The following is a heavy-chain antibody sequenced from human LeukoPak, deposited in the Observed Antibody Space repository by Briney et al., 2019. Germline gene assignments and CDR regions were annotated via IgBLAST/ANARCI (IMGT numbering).Heavy chain of an antibody. Sequence: SETLSLTCTVSGGSISSSSYYWGWIRQPPGKGLEWIGSIYYSGSTYYNPSLKSRVTISVDTSKNQFSLKLSSVTAADTAVYYCARSNEYSSRTFDPWGQGTLVTVSS. J-gene: IGHJ5*02. D-gene: IGHD6-6*01. CDR1: GGSISSSSYY. V-gene: IGHV4-39*07. CDR2: IYYSGST. CDR3: ARSNEYSSRTFDP.